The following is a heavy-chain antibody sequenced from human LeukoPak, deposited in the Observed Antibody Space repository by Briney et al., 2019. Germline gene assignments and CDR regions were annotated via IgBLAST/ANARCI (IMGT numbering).Heavy chain of an antibody. CDR2: IYHSGST. Sequence: SETLSLTCTVSGGSISSSSYYWGWIRQPPGKGLEWIGSIYHSGSTYYNPSLKSRVTISVDTSKNQFSLKLSSVTAADTAVYYCARHAIAVRNYYYMDVWGKGTTVTVSS. CDR3: ARHAIAVRNYYYMDV. CDR1: GGSISSSSYY. V-gene: IGHV4-39*01. D-gene: IGHD6-19*01. J-gene: IGHJ6*03.